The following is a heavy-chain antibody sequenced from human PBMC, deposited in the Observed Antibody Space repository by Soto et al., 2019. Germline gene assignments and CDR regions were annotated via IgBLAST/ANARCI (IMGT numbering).Heavy chain of an antibody. V-gene: IGHV3-23*01. CDR1: GFTFSRYV. CDR2: LTSTGSNT. Sequence: EVQLLESGGGLVQPGGSLRLSCAASGFTFSRYVMSWVRQTPGKGLEWVSSLTSTGSNTYYADSVQGRFTISRDNSKNPLYLHMSSLRAEDTAIYYCAGYCISTGCRGRYFDYWGQGTLVTVSS. CDR3: AGYCISTGCRGRYFDY. D-gene: IGHD2-2*01. J-gene: IGHJ4*02.